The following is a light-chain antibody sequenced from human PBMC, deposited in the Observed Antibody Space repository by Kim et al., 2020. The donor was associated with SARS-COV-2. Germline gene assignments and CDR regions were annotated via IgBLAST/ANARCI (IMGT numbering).Light chain of an antibody. V-gene: IGKV1-33*01. CDR1: QDISNY. CDR3: QQYDNLLT. Sequence: LSASVGDRVTITCQASQDISNYLNWYQQKPGKAPKLLIYDASNLETGVPSRFSESGSGTDFTFTISSLQPEDIATYYCQQYDNLLTFGGGTKLEIK. J-gene: IGKJ4*01. CDR2: DAS.